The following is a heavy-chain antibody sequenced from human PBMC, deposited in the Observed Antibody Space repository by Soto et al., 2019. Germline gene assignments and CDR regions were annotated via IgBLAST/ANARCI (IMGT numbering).Heavy chain of an antibody. CDR1: GFIFSRYS. CDR3: TTGSRELGYCISTSCLYGMDV. Sequence: PGGSLRLSCAVSGFIFSRYSMNWVRQAPGKGLEWASRIKSKTDGGTTGYAAPVKGRFTISRDDSKNTLYLQMNSLKTEDTAVYYCTTGSRELGYCISTSCLYGMDVWGQGTTVTVSS. J-gene: IGHJ6*02. CDR2: IKSKTDGGTT. D-gene: IGHD2-2*01. V-gene: IGHV3-15*07.